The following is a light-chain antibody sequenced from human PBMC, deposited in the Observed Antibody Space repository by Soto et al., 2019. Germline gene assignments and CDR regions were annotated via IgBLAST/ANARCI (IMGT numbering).Light chain of an antibody. J-gene: IGKJ5*01. CDR2: WAS. V-gene: IGKV4-1*01. Sequence: DIVMTQSPDSLAVSLGERATINCKSSQSVLYSSNNKNYLAWYQHKPGQPPKVLIYWASTRESGVPDRFSGSGSGTDFTLTISALQPEDFATYYCQQSHTTPTTFGQGTRVDIK. CDR1: QSVLYSSNNKNY. CDR3: QQSHTTPTT.